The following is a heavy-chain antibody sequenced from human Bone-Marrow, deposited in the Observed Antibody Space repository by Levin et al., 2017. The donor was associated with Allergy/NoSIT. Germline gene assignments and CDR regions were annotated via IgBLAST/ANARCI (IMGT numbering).Heavy chain of an antibody. CDR3: ARDGVAAAGTLDY. CDR2: ISSSSSTI. V-gene: IGHV3-48*01. J-gene: IGHJ4*02. D-gene: IGHD6-13*01. CDR1: GFTFSSYS. Sequence: SCAASGFTFSSYSMNWVRQAPGKGLEWVSYISSSSSTIYYADSVKGRFTISRDNAKNSLYLQMNSLRAEDTAVYYCARDGVAAAGTLDYWGQGTLVTVSS.